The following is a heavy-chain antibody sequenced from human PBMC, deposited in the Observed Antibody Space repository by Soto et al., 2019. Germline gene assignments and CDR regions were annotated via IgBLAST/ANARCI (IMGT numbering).Heavy chain of an antibody. CDR3: ARVPDR. CDR1: GGSISSYN. Sequence: TSETLSLTCTVSGGSISSYNWSWIRQPPGKGLEWIGYIYHSGSTYYNPSLKSRVTISVDRSKNQFSLKLSSVTAADTAVYYCARVPDRWGPGILVTVSS. V-gene: IGHV4-59*12. D-gene: IGHD2-2*01. CDR2: IYHSGST. J-gene: IGHJ5*02.